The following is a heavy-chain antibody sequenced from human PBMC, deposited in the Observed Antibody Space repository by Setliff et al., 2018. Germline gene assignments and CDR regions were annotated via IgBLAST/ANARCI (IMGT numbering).Heavy chain of an antibody. V-gene: IGHV3-15*01. CDR1: GFTFSNAY. J-gene: IGHJ6*04. CDR2: IKSKTDGGTI. CDR3: ATGARGDV. Sequence: GGSLRLSCAASGFTFSNAYMSWVRQAPGKGLEWVGRIKSKTDGGTIEYAAPVKGRFSISRDDSESTLYLQMNSLKTEDTAVYYCATGARGDVWGKGNPGHRLL.